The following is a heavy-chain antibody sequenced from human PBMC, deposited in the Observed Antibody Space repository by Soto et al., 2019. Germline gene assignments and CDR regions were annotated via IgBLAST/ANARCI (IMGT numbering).Heavy chain of an antibody. D-gene: IGHD2-15*01. Sequence: GGSLRLSCAASGFTFNSYGFHWVRQTPGKGLEWVAVIWYDGSNKYYADSVKGRFTISRDNTENTVYLQMNSLRAEDTAVYYCARDLCSTSSCLHPWGQGTPVPVSP. CDR2: IWYDGSNK. V-gene: IGHV3-33*01. CDR3: ARDLCSTSSCLHP. CDR1: GFTFNSYG. J-gene: IGHJ5*02.